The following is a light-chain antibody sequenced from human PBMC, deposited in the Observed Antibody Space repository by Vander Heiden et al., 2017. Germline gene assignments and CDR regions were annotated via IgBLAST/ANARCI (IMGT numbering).Light chain of an antibody. CDR2: GNS. J-gene: IGLJ1*01. Sequence: QSVLTQPPSGSGAPGQRVTISCTASSSNTGAGYDVNWYQQLPGTAPILLIYGNSNRPSGVPDRFSGSKSGTSASLAITGLQAEDEADYYCQSYDSSLSGYVFGTGTKVTVL. CDR1: SSNTGAGYD. V-gene: IGLV1-40*01. CDR3: QSYDSSLSGYV.